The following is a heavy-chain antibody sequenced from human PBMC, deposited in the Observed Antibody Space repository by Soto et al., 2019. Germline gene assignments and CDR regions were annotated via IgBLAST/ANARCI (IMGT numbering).Heavy chain of an antibody. CDR1: GFSLSTSGVG. CDR3: VHKGAGDRILDY. J-gene: IGHJ4*02. Sequence: QITLKESGPALVKPTQTLTLTCTFSGFSLSTSGVGVGWIRQPPGEALEWLALIYWDDYKHFSPSLESRLTXXKXXSKNQVVLTMTNMDPVDTATYYCVHKGAGDRILDYWGQGTLVTVSS. V-gene: IGHV2-5*02. CDR2: IYWDDYK. D-gene: IGHD3-16*01.